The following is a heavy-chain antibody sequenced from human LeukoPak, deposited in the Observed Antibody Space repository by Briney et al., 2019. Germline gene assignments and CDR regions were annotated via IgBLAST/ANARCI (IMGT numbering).Heavy chain of an antibody. J-gene: IGHJ5*02. V-gene: IGHV1-2*02. CDR2: IKPDSGDT. CDR3: VRDRPHNWFDP. CDR1: GYTFSGYY. Sequence: ASVKVSCKASGYTFSGYYIHWVRQAPGQGLEWMGVIKPDSGDTNYAQKFQGRVTMTRDTSITTAYMELNRLTSDDTAVYYCVRDRPHNWFDPWGQGTLVTVSS.